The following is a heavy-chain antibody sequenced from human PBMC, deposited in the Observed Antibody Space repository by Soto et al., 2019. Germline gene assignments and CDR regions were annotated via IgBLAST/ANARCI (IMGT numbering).Heavy chain of an antibody. CDR3: AREFRDGPYYYGMDV. CDR1: GGSISSGGYY. CDR2: IYYSGST. V-gene: IGHV4-31*03. Sequence: SETLSLTCTVSGGSISSGGYYWSWIRQHPGKGLEWIGYIYYSGSTYYNPSLKSRVTISVDTSKNQFSLKLSSVTAADTAVYYCAREFRDGPYYYGMDVWGQGTTITVSS. J-gene: IGHJ6*02.